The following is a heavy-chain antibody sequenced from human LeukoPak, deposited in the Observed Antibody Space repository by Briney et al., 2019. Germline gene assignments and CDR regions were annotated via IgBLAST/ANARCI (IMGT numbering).Heavy chain of an antibody. J-gene: IGHJ6*02. CDR1: GGSISSGSYY. V-gene: IGHV4-61*01. CDR2: IYYSGST. D-gene: IGHD3-10*01. CDR3: ARGIMVRGVTYYGMDV. Sequence: SQTLSLTCTVSGGSISSGSYYWSWIRQPPGKGLEWIGYIYYSGSTNYNPSLKSRVTISVDTSKNQFSLKLSSVTAADTAVYYCARGIMVRGVTYYGMDVWGQGTTVTVSS.